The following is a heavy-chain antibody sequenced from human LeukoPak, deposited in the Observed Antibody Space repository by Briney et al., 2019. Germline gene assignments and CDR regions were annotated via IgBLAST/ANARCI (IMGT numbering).Heavy chain of an antibody. CDR1: GYTFTSYY. D-gene: IGHD6-13*01. J-gene: IGHJ5*02. Sequence: ASVKVSCKASGYTFTSYYMHWVRQAPGQGLEWMGRINPNSGGTNYAQKFQGRVTMTRDTSISTAYMELSRLRSDDTAVHYCATLTPGYSSSWYPPYNWFDPWGQGTLVTVSS. CDR3: ATLTPGYSSSWYPPYNWFDP. CDR2: INPNSGGT. V-gene: IGHV1-2*06.